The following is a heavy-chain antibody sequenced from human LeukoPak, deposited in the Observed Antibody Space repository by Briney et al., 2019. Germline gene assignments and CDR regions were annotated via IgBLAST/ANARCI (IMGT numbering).Heavy chain of an antibody. V-gene: IGHV3-9*01. J-gene: IGHJ4*02. CDR2: ISWNSGSI. Sequence: GRSLRLSCAASGFTFDDYAMHWVRQAPGKGLEWVSGISWNSGSIGYADSVKGRFTISRDNAKNSLYLQMNSLRAEDTALYYCAKDITSRYRSSLHFDFWGQGTLVIVSS. CDR3: AKDITSRYRSSLHFDF. CDR1: GFTFDDYA. D-gene: IGHD2-2*01.